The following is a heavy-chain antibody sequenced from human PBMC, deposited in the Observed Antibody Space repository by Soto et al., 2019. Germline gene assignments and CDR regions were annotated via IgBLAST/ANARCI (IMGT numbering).Heavy chain of an antibody. CDR3: AKDRVRFGGPLSDY. Sequence: XGSLRLAFAASGFTFSSYSMSWVRQAPGKGLEWVSAISGSGGSTYYADSVKGRFTISRDNSKNTLYLQMKSLRAEDTAVYYCAKDRVRFGGPLSDYWGQGTLVTVSS. V-gene: IGHV3-23*01. J-gene: IGHJ4*02. CDR2: ISGSGGST. D-gene: IGHD3-3*01. CDR1: GFTFSSYS.